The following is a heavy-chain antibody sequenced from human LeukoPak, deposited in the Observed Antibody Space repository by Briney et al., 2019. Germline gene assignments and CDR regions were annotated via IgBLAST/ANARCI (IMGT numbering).Heavy chain of an antibody. Sequence: PSETLSLNSADYGGSFSGCYWSWVRQPPGKRLQRIGEINHSRSTKYSPSLESRLTISIDTSKNQVSLKLTSVTAADTAVYYCAIHPSNSWYYFDYWDQGSLVTVSS. CDR2: INHSRST. D-gene: IGHD6-13*01. CDR3: AIHPSNSWYYFDY. CDR1: GGSFSGCY. V-gene: IGHV4-34*01. J-gene: IGHJ4*03.